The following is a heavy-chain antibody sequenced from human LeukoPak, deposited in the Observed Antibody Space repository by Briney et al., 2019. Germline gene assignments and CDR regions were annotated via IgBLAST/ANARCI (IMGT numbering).Heavy chain of an antibody. V-gene: IGHV1-18*01. CDR1: GYTFTSYG. CDR2: ISAYDGNT. J-gene: IGHJ3*02. D-gene: IGHD4-11*01. Sequence: ASVKVSCKASGYTFTSYGISWVRQAPGQGLEWMGWISAYDGNTNYAQKLQGRVTMTTDTSTSTAYMELRSLRSDDTAVYYCAEHLTTLDSYAFDIWGQGTMVTVSS. CDR3: AEHLTTLDSYAFDI.